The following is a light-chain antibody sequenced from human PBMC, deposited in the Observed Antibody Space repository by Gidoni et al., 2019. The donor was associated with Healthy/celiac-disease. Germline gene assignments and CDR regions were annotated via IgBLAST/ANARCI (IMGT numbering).Light chain of an antibody. V-gene: IGKV1-39*01. CDR1: QSISSY. CDR3: QQSYSTRWT. J-gene: IGKJ1*01. CDR2: AAS. Sequence: DLQMDQSPSSLSASVGDRVTITCRASQSISSYLNWYQQKPGKAPKLLIYAASSLQSGVPSRFSGSGSGTDFTLTISSLQPEDFATYYCQQSYSTRWTFGQGTKVEIK.